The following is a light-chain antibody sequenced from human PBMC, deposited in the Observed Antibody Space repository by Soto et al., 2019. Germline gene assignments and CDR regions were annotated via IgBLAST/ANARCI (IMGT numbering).Light chain of an antibody. V-gene: IGKV3-11*01. J-gene: IGKJ1*01. CDR1: QSIGTN. Sequence: EIVLTQSPATLSSSPGEGATLSCRASQSIGTNLAWYQQKPGQAPSLLIYDASNRATGIPARFSGSGSGTDFTLTIASLEPEDFAVYYCQQYNHWPTFGQGTKVDIK. CDR2: DAS. CDR3: QQYNHWPT.